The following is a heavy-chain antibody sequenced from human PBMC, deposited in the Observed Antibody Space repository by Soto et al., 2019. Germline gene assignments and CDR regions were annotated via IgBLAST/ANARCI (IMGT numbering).Heavy chain of an antibody. D-gene: IGHD2-15*01. CDR1: GFTFSSYA. V-gene: IGHV3-23*01. CDR2: ISGSGGST. Sequence: GGSLRLSCAASGFTFSSYAMSWVRQAPGKGLEWVSAISGSGGSTYYADSVKGRFTISRDNSKNTLYLQMNSLRAEDTAVYYCAKDRENLAATFGFWFDPWGQGTLVTVSS. J-gene: IGHJ5*02. CDR3: AKDRENLAATFGFWFDP.